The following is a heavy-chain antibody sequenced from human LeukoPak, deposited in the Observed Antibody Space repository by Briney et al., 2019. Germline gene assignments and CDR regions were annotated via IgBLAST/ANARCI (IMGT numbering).Heavy chain of an antibody. Sequence: GGSLILSCAASGFTFSNFGMHWVRQAPGQGLEWVAVISYDGSNKYYADSVKGRFTISRDNSKNTLYLQMNSLRAVDTAVYYCAKASVYVYYGMDVWGQGTTVTVSS. CDR2: ISYDGSNK. J-gene: IGHJ6*02. CDR1: GFTFSNFG. CDR3: AKASVYVYYGMDV. V-gene: IGHV3-30*18. D-gene: IGHD3-16*02.